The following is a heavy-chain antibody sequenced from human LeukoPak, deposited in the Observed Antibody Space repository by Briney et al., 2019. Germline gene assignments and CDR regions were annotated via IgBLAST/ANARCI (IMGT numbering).Heavy chain of an antibody. CDR2: IYTSGST. J-gene: IGHJ4*02. Sequence: PSQTLSLTCTVSGGTISSGSDYWSWIRQPAGKGLEWIGRIYTSGSTNYNPSLKSRVTISVDTSKNQFFLKLSSVTAADTAVYYCARDGSRGSFYFDYWGQGTLVTASS. V-gene: IGHV4-61*02. CDR3: ARDGSRGSFYFDY. CDR1: GGTISSGSDY. D-gene: IGHD3-10*01.